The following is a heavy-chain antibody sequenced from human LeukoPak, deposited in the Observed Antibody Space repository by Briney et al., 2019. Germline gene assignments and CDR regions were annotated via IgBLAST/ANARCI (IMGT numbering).Heavy chain of an antibody. Sequence: GGSLRLSCAASGITFNNYTMHWVRQAPGKGLEWVSLISWDGGSTYYADSVKGRFTISRDNSKNSLYLQMNSLRTEDTALYYCAKDRLGGGATGFDYWGQGTLVTVSS. CDR2: ISWDGGST. V-gene: IGHV3-43*01. CDR3: AKDRLGGGATGFDY. CDR1: GITFNNYT. D-gene: IGHD1-26*01. J-gene: IGHJ4*02.